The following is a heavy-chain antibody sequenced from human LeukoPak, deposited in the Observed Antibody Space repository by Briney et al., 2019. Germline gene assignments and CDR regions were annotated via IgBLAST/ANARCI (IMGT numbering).Heavy chain of an antibody. J-gene: IGHJ4*02. Sequence: GGSLRLSCAASGFTVSSNYMSWVRQAPGRGLEWVSVIYSGDNTYYADSVKGQFTISRDNSKNTLYLQMNSLRAEDTAVYYCARGYSNLHDDSSGYYIDYWGQGTLVTVSS. CDR1: GFTVSSNY. D-gene: IGHD3-22*01. CDR2: IYSGDNT. V-gene: IGHV3-53*01. CDR3: ARGYSNLHDDSSGYYIDY.